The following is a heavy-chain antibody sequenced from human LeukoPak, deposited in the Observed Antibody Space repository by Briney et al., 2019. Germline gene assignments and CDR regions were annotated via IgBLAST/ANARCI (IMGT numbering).Heavy chain of an antibody. Sequence: GGSLRLSCAASGFSVSSNYISWVRQAPGKGLEWVSVIYSGGSTYYADSVKGRFTISRDNSKNTLYLQMNSLRVEDTAVYHCARGVVVTLGTYYFDYWGQGTLVTVSS. V-gene: IGHV3-53*01. CDR2: IYSGGST. CDR3: ARGVVVTLGTYYFDY. J-gene: IGHJ4*02. D-gene: IGHD2-21*02. CDR1: GFSVSSNY.